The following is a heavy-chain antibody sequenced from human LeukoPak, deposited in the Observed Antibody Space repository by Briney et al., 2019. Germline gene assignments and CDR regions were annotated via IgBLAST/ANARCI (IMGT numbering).Heavy chain of an antibody. CDR1: GFTFSSYW. D-gene: IGHD5-12*01. Sequence: GGSLRLSCAASGFTFSSYWMHWVRQAPGKGLVWVSRINSDGSSTSYADSVKGRFTISRDNAKNTLYLQMNSLRAEDTAVYYCACGYQELNWFDPWGQGTLVTVSS. CDR2: INSDGSST. CDR3: ACGYQELNWFDP. V-gene: IGHV3-74*01. J-gene: IGHJ5*02.